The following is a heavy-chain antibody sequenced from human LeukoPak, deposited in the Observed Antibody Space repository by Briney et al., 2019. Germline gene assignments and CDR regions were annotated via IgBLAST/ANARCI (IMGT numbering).Heavy chain of an antibody. CDR1: GFTFDDYG. V-gene: IGHV3-20*04. CDR2: INWNGGST. CDR3: ARDFGYSSGFDP. J-gene: IGHJ5*02. Sequence: GGSLRLSCAASGFTFDDYGMSWVRQAPGKGLEWVSGINWNGGSTGYADSVKGRFTTSRDNAKNSLYLQMNSLRAEDTALYYCARDFGYSSGFDPWGQGTLVTVSS. D-gene: IGHD6-19*01.